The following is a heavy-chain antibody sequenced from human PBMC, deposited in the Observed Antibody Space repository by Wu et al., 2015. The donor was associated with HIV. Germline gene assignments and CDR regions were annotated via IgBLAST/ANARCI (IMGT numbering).Heavy chain of an antibody. Sequence: QVQLVQSGAEVKMPGASVKVSCKASGYTLTTSDLHWVRQASGQGLEWMGWINPSTSHTTYAQNFQGRVTMTRNISIXTAYMELNSLRSEDTAVYYCARRGTWGDRFNVIRGGLDVWGQGTTVTVSS. CDR3: ARRGTWGDRFNVIRGGLDV. V-gene: IGHV1-8*01. CDR2: INPSTSHT. J-gene: IGHJ6*02. D-gene: IGHD1-1*01. CDR1: GYTLTTSD.